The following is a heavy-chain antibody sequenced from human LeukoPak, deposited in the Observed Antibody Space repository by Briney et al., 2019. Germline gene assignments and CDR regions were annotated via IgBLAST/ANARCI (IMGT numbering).Heavy chain of an antibody. CDR3: ARRRGYSYGSLDY. V-gene: IGHV1-69*13. J-gene: IGHJ4*02. CDR2: IIPIFGTA. D-gene: IGHD5-18*01. CDR1: GYTFTGYY. Sequence: GASVKVSCKASGYTFTGYYMHWVRQAPGQGLEWMGGIIPIFGTANYAQKFQGRVTITADESTSTAYMELSSLGSEDTAVYYCARRRGYSYGSLDYWGQGTLVTVSS.